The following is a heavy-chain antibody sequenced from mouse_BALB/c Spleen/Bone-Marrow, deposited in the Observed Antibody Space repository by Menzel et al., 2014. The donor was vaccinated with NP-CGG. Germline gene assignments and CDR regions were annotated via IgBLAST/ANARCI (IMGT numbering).Heavy chain of an antibody. CDR3: TRRDSSGYLFDY. Sequence: QVQLQQSGAELVRPGASVKLFCKASGYTFTTYWMHWVKQRPGQGLEWIGEINPSDGRTNYSEKFKSKATLTVDKSSNTAYMQLSSLTSEDSAVYYCTRRDSSGYLFDYWGQGTTLTVSS. V-gene: IGHV1S81*02. CDR1: GYTFTTYW. J-gene: IGHJ2*01. CDR2: INPSDGRT. D-gene: IGHD3-2*01.